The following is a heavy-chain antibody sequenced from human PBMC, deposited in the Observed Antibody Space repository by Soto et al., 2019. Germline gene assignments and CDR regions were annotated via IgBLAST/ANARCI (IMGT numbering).Heavy chain of an antibody. D-gene: IGHD5-18*01. Sequence: PSETLSLTCTASGGSISSSSYYWGWIRQPPGKGLEWIGSIYYSGSTYYNPSLKSRVTVSVDTSKNQFSLKLSSVTAADTAVYYCARRPSRGAMVYYYYYYGMDVWGQGTTVTVSS. CDR3: ARRPSRGAMVYYYYYYGMDV. CDR1: GGSISSSSYY. CDR2: IYYSGST. V-gene: IGHV4-39*01. J-gene: IGHJ6*02.